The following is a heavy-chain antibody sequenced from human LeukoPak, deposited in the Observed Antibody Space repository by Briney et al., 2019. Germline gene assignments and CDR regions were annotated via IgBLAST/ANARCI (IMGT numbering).Heavy chain of an antibody. CDR1: GGSISSSSYY. Sequence: SETLSLTCTVSGGSISSSSYYWGWIRQPPGKGLEWIGSIYYSGSTYYNPSLKSRVTISVDTSKNQFSLKLSSVTAADTAVYYCARQPSYYYDSSGYYSVYYFDYWGQGTLVTDSS. CDR2: IYYSGST. D-gene: IGHD3-22*01. J-gene: IGHJ4*02. V-gene: IGHV4-39*01. CDR3: ARQPSYYYDSSGYYSVYYFDY.